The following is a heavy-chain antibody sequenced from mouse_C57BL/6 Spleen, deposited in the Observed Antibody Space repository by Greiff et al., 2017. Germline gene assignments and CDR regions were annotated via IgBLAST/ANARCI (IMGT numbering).Heavy chain of an antibody. V-gene: IGHV1-22*01. D-gene: IGHD2-2*01. CDR2: INPNNGGT. J-gene: IGHJ3*01. CDR3: ARWNIYYGYDAHWD. CDR1: GYTFTDYN. Sequence: VQLLQSGPELVKPGASVKMSCKASGYTFTDYNMHWVKQSHGKRLEWIGYINPNNGGTSYNQKIKGKATLTVNKSPSTAYMELRSLTSEDSAVYYCARWNIYYGYDAHWDWGQGTLVTVSA.